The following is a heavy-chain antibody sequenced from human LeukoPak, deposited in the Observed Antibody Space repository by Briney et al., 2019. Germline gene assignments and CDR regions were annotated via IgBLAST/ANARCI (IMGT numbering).Heavy chain of an antibody. CDR3: ARARITTYNWFDP. CDR2: LYHTGST. CDR1: GGSISSYS. Sequence: SETLSLTCTVSGGSISSYSWSWIRQPPGKALEWIGYLYHTGSTNYNPSLKNRVTISVDTSKNQFSLKLSSVTAADTAVYYCARARITTYNWFDPWGQGTLVTASS. J-gene: IGHJ5*02. V-gene: IGHV4-59*01. D-gene: IGHD3-3*01.